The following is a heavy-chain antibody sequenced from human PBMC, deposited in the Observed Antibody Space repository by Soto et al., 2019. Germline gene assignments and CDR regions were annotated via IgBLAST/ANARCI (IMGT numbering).Heavy chain of an antibody. V-gene: IGHV3-33*06. CDR2: IWYDGSKK. D-gene: IGHD2-21*01. J-gene: IGHJ4*02. CDR1: GFSFSTYG. CDR3: AKDVVAYFDY. Sequence: GESLKISCAASGFSFSTYGMNWVRQAPGKGLEWVAVIWYDGSKKYYAESVKGRFTISRDNSKDTLYLQMNSLTAEDTAVYYCAKDVVAYFDYWGQGTPVTVSS.